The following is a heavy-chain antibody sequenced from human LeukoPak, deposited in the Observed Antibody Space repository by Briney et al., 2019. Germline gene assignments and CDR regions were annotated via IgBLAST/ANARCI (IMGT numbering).Heavy chain of an antibody. V-gene: IGHV4-4*07. CDR2: IYTSGST. D-gene: IGHD1-26*01. J-gene: IGHJ3*02. Sequence: PSETLSLTCTVSGGSISSYYWSWIRQPAGKGLEWIGRIYTSGSTNYNPSLKSQVTMSVDTSKNQFSLKLSSVTAADTAVYYCARVGRWELLDAFDIWGQGTMVTVSS. CDR1: GGSISSYY. CDR3: ARVGRWELLDAFDI.